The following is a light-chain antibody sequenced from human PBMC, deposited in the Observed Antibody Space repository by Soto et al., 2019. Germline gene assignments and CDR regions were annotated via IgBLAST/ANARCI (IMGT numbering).Light chain of an antibody. CDR1: QSVSSSY. CDR3: QQFGSSMYT. Sequence: EIVLTQSPGTLSLSPGERATLSCRASQSVSSSYLAWYQQKPGQAPRLLIRGASSRATGIPDRFSGSGSGTDFTLTISRLEREDFAVYYCQQFGSSMYTLGQGTKLEIK. V-gene: IGKV3-20*01. CDR2: GAS. J-gene: IGKJ2*01.